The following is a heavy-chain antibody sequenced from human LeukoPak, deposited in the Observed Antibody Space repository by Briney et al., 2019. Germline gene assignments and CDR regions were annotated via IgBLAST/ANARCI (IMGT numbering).Heavy chain of an antibody. CDR1: GLTFSDAC. J-gene: IGHJ4*02. V-gene: IGHV3-15*01. CDR2: IRNDRIT. CDR3: AKRGVVIRVILVAFHKEAYYFDS. Sequence: GGSLRLSCVLSGLTFSDACMSWVRQAPGKGLEWVGRIRNDRITEYAAPVQGRFSISRDNSNYTFYLQLNSLRAEDTAVYRCAKRGVVIRVILVAFHKEAYYFDSWGEGALVTVSS. D-gene: IGHD3-22*01.